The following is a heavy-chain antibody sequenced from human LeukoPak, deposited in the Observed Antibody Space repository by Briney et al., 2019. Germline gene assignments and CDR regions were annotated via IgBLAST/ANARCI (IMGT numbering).Heavy chain of an antibody. V-gene: IGHV3-74*01. Sequence: PGGSLRLSCAASGFTFSSYSMNWVRQAPGKGLVWVSRIDRDGSRINYADSVKGRSTISRDNGKNTLFLQMNSLRAEDAAVYYCVRGNDYGGPHYWGQGTLVTVSS. J-gene: IGHJ4*02. CDR2: IDRDGSRI. CDR1: GFTFSSYS. D-gene: IGHD4-23*01. CDR3: VRGNDYGGPHY.